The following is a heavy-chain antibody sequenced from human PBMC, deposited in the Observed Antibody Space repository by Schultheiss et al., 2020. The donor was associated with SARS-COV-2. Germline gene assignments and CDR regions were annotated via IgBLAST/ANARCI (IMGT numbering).Heavy chain of an antibody. CDR1: GGSFSGYY. Sequence: SETLSLTCAVYGGSFSGYYWSWIRQPPGKGLEWIGEINHSGSTYYNPSLKSRVTISVDTSKNQFSLKLSSVTAADTAVYYCARDLGSIAARWGQGTLVTVSS. J-gene: IGHJ4*02. CDR2: INHSGST. D-gene: IGHD6-6*01. CDR3: ARDLGSIAAR. V-gene: IGHV4-34*01.